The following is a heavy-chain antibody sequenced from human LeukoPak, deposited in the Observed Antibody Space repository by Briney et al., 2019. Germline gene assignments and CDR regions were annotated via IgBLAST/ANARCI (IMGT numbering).Heavy chain of an antibody. J-gene: IGHJ4*02. D-gene: IGHD6-6*01. V-gene: IGHV3-30*18. Sequence: GGSLRLSCAASGFTFSSYGMHWVRQAPGKGLEWVAVISYDGSNKYYADSVKGRFTISRDNSKNTLYLQMNSLRAEDTAVYYCAKGTIAARPSGPDYWGQGTLVTVSS. CDR2: ISYDGSNK. CDR1: GFTFSSYG. CDR3: AKGTIAARPSGPDY.